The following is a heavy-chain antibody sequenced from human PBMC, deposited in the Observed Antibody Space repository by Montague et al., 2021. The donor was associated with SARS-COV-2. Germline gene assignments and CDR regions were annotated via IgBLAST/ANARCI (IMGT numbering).Heavy chain of an antibody. CDR3: AHLIRYYDIFTGIPFDY. Sequence: PALVKPTQTLTLTCTFSGFSLSTPNVGVAWIRQPPGKALEWLALXXSNDDKRYSPSLQSRLTITKDTSKNQVVLSLTNVDPLDTATYYCAHLIRYYDIFTGIPFDYWGQGTQVTVSS. CDR2: XXSNDDK. D-gene: IGHD3-9*01. J-gene: IGHJ4*02. V-gene: IGHV2-5*01. CDR1: GFSLSTPNVG.